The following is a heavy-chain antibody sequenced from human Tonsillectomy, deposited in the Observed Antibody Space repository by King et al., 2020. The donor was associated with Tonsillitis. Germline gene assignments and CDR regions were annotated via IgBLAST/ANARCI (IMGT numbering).Heavy chain of an antibody. CDR1: GGSISSGGYS. CDR2: IYHSGST. Sequence: LQLQESGSGLVKPSQTLSLTCAVSGGSISSGGYSWSWIRQPPGKGLEWIGYIYHSGSTYYNPSLKSRVTIPVDRPKNQFSLKLSSVTAADTAVYYCARGPSGAYCSSTSCYSRGDAFDIWGQGTMVTVSS. V-gene: IGHV4-30-2*01. CDR3: ARGPSGAYCSSTSCYSRGDAFDI. J-gene: IGHJ3*02. D-gene: IGHD2-2*01.